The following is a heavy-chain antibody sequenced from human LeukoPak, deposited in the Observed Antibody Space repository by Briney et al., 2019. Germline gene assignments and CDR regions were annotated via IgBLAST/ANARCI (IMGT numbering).Heavy chain of an antibody. D-gene: IGHD3-22*01. V-gene: IGHV4-34*01. CDR2: INHSRST. J-gene: IGHJ4*02. Sequence: TPSETLSLTCAVYGGSFSGYYWSWIRQPPGKGLEWIGEINHSRSTNYNPSLKSRVTMSVDTSKNQFSLKLSSVTAADTAVYYCARGAPDYYDSSGYFLPFDYWGQGTLVTVSS. CDR3: ARGAPDYYDSSGYFLPFDY. CDR1: GGSFSGYY.